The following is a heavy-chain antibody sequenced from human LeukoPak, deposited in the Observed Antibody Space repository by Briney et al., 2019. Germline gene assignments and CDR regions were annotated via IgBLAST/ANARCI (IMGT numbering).Heavy chain of an antibody. CDR1: GDTISGYY. V-gene: IGHV4-59*12. CDR2: IYYSGGT. CDR3: ARDIVVVPAALDAFDI. Sequence: PSETLSLTCTVSGDTISGYYWSWIRQPPGKGLDWIGYIYYSGGTKYNPSLKSRVTISVDTSKNQFSLKLSSVTAADTAVYYCARDIVVVPAALDAFDIWGQGTMVTVSS. J-gene: IGHJ3*02. D-gene: IGHD2-2*01.